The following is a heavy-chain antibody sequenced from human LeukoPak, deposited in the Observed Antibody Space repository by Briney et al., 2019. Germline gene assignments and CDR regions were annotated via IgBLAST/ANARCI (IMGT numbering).Heavy chain of an antibody. V-gene: IGHV4-39*01. D-gene: IGHD4-17*01. CDR1: GGSISSNSYY. CDR2: IYYSGST. Sequence: NASETLSLTCAVSGGSISSNSYYWGWIRQPPGKGLEWIGSIYYSGSTYYNPSLKSRVTISVDTSKNQFSLKLSSVTAADTAVYYCARHGTSYGDVDYWGQGTLVTVSS. CDR3: ARHGTSYGDVDY. J-gene: IGHJ4*02.